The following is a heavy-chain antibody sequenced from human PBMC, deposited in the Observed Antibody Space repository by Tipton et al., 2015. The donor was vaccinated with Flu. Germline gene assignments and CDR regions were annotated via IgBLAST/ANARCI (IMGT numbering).Heavy chain of an antibody. D-gene: IGHD5-24*01. CDR3: ARDRGDGYNLISGYSGTENWFDP. CDR2: IYTSGST. V-gene: IGHV4-4*07. CDR1: GGSISSYY. J-gene: IGHJ5*02. Sequence: TLSLTCTVSGGSISSYYWSWIRQPAGKGLEWIGRIYTSGSTNYNPSLKSRVTMSVDTSKNQFSLKLSSVTAADTAVYYCARDRGDGYNLISGYSGTENWFDPWGQGTLATVSS.